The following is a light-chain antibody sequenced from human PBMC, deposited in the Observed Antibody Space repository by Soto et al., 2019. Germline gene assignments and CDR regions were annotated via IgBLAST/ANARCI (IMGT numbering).Light chain of an antibody. CDR3: QQGSRFPLA. CDR1: QDISSW. J-gene: IGKJ4*01. V-gene: IGKV1-12*01. Sequence: DIQMTQSPSSVSASVGDRVTITCRASQDISSWLAWYQQKPGTAPKLLISAASNLHAGVPRRFSGSGSGTDFTLTISSLQPEGSATYFCQQGSRFPLAFGGGTKVDIK. CDR2: AAS.